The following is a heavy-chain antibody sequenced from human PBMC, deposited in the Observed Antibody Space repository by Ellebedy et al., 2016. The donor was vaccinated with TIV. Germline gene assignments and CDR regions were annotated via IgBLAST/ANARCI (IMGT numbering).Heavy chain of an antibody. J-gene: IGHJ4*02. CDR3: ATEDRYYYDSSGGY. Sequence: ASVQVSCXVSGYTLTELSMHWVRQAPGKGLEWMGGFDPEDGETIYAQKFQGRVTMTEDTSTDTAYMELSSLRSEDTAVYYCATEDRYYYDSSGGYWGQGTLVTVSS. V-gene: IGHV1-24*01. CDR2: FDPEDGET. D-gene: IGHD3-22*01. CDR1: GYTLTELS.